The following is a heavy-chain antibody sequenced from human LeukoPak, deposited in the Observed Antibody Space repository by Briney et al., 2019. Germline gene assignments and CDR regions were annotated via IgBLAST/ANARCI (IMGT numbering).Heavy chain of an antibody. J-gene: IGHJ6*02. CDR3: AKDLYYDILTGFFHYYGMDV. CDR2: ISYDGSNK. CDR1: GFTFSSYG. Sequence: GGSLRLSCAASGFTFSSYGMHWVRQAPGKGLEWVAVISYDGSNKYYADYVKGRFTISRDNSKHTLYLQMNSLRAEDTAVYYCAKDLYYDILTGFFHYYGMDVWGQGATVTVSS. D-gene: IGHD3-9*01. V-gene: IGHV3-30*18.